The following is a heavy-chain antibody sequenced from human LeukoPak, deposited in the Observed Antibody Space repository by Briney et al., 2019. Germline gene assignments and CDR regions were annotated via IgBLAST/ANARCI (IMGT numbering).Heavy chain of an antibody. CDR1: GFTFSTYG. D-gene: IGHD2-15*01. CDR3: ARDSAIVVLAYMDV. J-gene: IGHJ6*03. V-gene: IGHV3-30*02. Sequence: GGSLRLSCAASGFTFSTYGIHWVRQAPGKGLEWVAFIRYDGNNKYYADSVKGRFTTSRDNTKNSLYLQMNNLRAEDTGVYYCARDSAIVVLAYMDVWGKGTTVTVSS. CDR2: IRYDGNNK.